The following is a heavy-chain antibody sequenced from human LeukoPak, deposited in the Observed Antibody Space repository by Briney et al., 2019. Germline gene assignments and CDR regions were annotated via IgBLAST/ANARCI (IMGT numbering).Heavy chain of an antibody. CDR3: ARVGPRNWNRGFRYWFDP. CDR2: MNPNSGNT. V-gene: IGHV1-8*01. CDR1: GYTFTSYD. Sequence: ASVKVSCKASGYTFTSYDINWVRQATGQGLEWMGWMNPNSGNTGYAQKFQGRVTMTRNTSISTAYMELSSLRSEDTAVYYCARVGPRNWNRGFRYWFDPWGQGTLVTVSS. J-gene: IGHJ5*02. D-gene: IGHD1-1*01.